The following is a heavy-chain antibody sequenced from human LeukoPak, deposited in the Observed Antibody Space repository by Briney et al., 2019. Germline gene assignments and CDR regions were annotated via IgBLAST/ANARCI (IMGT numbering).Heavy chain of an antibody. CDR3: ASGGYDDSSGSDAFDI. D-gene: IGHD3-22*01. Sequence: ASVKVSCKASGYTFTGYYMHWVRQAPGQGLEWMGWMNPNSGNTGYAQKFQGRVTMTRNTSISTAYMELSSLRSEDTAVYYCASGGYDDSSGSDAFDIWGQGTMVTVSS. CDR2: MNPNSGNT. CDR1: GYTFTGYY. J-gene: IGHJ3*02. V-gene: IGHV1-8*02.